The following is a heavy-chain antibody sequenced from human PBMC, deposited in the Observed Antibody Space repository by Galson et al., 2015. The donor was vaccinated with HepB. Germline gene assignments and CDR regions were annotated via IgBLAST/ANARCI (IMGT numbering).Heavy chain of an antibody. D-gene: IGHD3-3*01. CDR3: ATSQGGYDFWSGLNWFDP. V-gene: IGHV1-69*13. J-gene: IGHJ5*02. Sequence: SVKVSCKASGGTFSSYAISWVRQAPGQGPEWMGGIIPIFGTANYAQKFQGRVTITADESTSTAYMELSSLRSEDTAVYYCATSQGGYDFWSGLNWFDPWGQGTLVTVSS. CDR2: IIPIFGTA. CDR1: GGTFSSYA.